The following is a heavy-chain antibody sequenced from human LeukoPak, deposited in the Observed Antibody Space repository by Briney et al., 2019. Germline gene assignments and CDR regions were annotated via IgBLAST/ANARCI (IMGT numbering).Heavy chain of an antibody. CDR2: IKQDGREK. D-gene: IGHD6-19*01. Sequence: PGGSLRLSCAASGFTLSSYWMSWVRQAPGKGLEWVANIKQDGREKYYVDSVKGRFTISRENSKNTLYLEMSSLRVEDTALYYCAKDISAWLEYNWFDPWGQGTLVTVSS. J-gene: IGHJ5*02. V-gene: IGHV3-7*03. CDR1: GFTLSSYW. CDR3: AKDISAWLEYNWFDP.